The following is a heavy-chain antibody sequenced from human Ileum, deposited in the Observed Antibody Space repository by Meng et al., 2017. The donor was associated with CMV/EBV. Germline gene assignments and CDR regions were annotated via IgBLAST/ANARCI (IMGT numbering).Heavy chain of an antibody. J-gene: IGHJ2*01. D-gene: IGHD6-19*01. V-gene: IGHV3-23*01. CDR1: VFTFSSYT. CDR2: ITDTGGST. CDR3: AKAAHSSGWLWYFDL. Sequence: SVFTFSSYTMSWVRQAPGKGLEWVSTITDTGGSTYSTDSVQGRFTVSRDNSKNTLYLQMNSLRAEDTALYYCAKAAHSSGWLWYFDLWGRGTLVTVSS.